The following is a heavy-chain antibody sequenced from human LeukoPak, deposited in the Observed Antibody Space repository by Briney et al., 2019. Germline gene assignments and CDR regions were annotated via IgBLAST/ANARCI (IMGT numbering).Heavy chain of an antibody. J-gene: IGHJ5*01. Sequence: GGSLRLSCAASGFTFSSYWMHWVRHAPGKGLVWVSRINTDGSSTSYADSVKGRFTISRDNAKNTLYLQMNSLRAEDTAVYYCAREVAYSSSWYDYWGQGTLVTVSS. V-gene: IGHV3-74*01. CDR3: AREVAYSSSWYDY. D-gene: IGHD6-13*01. CDR2: INTDGSST. CDR1: GFTFSSYW.